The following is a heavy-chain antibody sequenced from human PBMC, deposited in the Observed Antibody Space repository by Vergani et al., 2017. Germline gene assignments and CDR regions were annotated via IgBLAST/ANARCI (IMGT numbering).Heavy chain of an antibody. V-gene: IGHV3-23*01. D-gene: IGHD6-13*01. CDR2: ISSTGGST. CDR3: AKGIDGYSSSWYYYYYMDV. J-gene: IGHJ6*03. CDR1: GFTFSTYA. Sequence: EVPLLESGGGLGQPGGSLRLSCVSSGFTFSTYAMIWVRQAPGKGLEGVSVISSTGGSTYYSDSVKGLFTISRDNSKNTLYLQMNSRRGEDTAVYYCAKGIDGYSSSWYYYYYMDVWGKGTTVTVSS.